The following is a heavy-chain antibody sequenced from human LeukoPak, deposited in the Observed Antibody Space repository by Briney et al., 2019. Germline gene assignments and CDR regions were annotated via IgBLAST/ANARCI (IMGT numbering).Heavy chain of an antibody. CDR3: ATGFTGVNHDGY. D-gene: IGHD4-23*01. CDR1: GFTFSSYW. V-gene: IGHV3-7*03. J-gene: IGHJ4*02. Sequence: SGGSLRLSCAASGFTFSSYWMSWVRQAPGKGLEWVANIKQDGSEKYYVDSVKGRFTISRDIAKNSLYLQMNSLKTEDTAVYYCATGFTGVNHDGYWGQGTLVTVSS. CDR2: IKQDGSEK.